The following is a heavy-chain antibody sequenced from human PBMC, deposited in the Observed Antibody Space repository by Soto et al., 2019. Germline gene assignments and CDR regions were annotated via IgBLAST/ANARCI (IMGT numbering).Heavy chain of an antibody. V-gene: IGHV4-39*01. CDR3: ARHEYGDYEFYP. J-gene: IGHJ5*02. CDR2: IYYSGST. D-gene: IGHD4-17*01. Sequence: KASETLSLTCTVSGGSISSSSYYWGWIRQPPGKGLEWIGSIYYSGSTYYNPSLKSRVTISVDTSKNQFSLKLSSVTAADTAVYYCARHEYGDYEFYPWGQGTLVTVSS. CDR1: GGSISSSSYY.